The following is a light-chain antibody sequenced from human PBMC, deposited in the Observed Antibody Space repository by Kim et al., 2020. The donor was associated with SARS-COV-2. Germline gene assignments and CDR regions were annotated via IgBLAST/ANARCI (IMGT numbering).Light chain of an antibody. CDR2: TNN. V-gene: IGLV1-44*01. CDR1: SSDIGSNP. CDR3: AAWDDSLSCVV. Sequence: QSVLTQPPSASGTPGQRVTISCSGSSSDIGSNPLHWCQQFPRRAPTRPLYTNNQWPPGVPDRFSGAKSVASTSLATSAVQSEDEADYYCAAWDDSLSCVVFGGGTQLTVL. J-gene: IGLJ2*01.